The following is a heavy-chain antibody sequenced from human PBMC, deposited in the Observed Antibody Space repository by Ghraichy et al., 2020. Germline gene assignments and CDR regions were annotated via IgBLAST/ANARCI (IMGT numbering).Heavy chain of an antibody. CDR1: GGSISSSSYY. CDR2: TYYSGST. Sequence: SQTLSLTCTVSGGSISSSSYYWGWIRQPPGKGLEWIGNTYYSGSTYYNPSLKSRVTISVDTSKNQFSLKLSSVTAADTAVYYCARLATVTPGGRYYFDYWGQVTLVTVSS. D-gene: IGHD4-11*01. V-gene: IGHV4-39*01. CDR3: ARLATVTPGGRYYFDY. J-gene: IGHJ4*02.